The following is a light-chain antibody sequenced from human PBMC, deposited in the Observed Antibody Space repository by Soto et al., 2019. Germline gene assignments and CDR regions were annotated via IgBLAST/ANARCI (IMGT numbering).Light chain of an antibody. Sequence: QSALTQPRSVSGSPGQSVTISCTGTSSDVGTYESVSWYQHHPGKAPKLMIYDVSERPSGVPDRFSGSKSGNTASLTISGLQAEDEADYYCCLHAGDYILEVFGGGTKLTVL. V-gene: IGLV2-11*01. CDR3: CLHAGDYILEV. CDR2: DVS. J-gene: IGLJ2*01. CDR1: SSDVGTYES.